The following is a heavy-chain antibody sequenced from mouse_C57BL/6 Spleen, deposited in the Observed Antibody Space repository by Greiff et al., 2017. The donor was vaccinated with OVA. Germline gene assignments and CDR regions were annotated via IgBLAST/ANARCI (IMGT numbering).Heavy chain of an antibody. CDR2: IYPRDGST. V-gene: IGHV1-85*01. CDR1: GYTFTSYD. CDR3: ARRYYDYDGAYYFDY. Sequence: VQLQQSGPELVKPGASVKLSCKASGYTFTSYDINWVKQRPGQGLEWNGWIYPRDGSTKYNEKFKGKATLTVDTSSSTAYMELHSLTSEDSAVYFCARRYYDYDGAYYFDYWGQGTTLTVSS. D-gene: IGHD2-4*01. J-gene: IGHJ2*01.